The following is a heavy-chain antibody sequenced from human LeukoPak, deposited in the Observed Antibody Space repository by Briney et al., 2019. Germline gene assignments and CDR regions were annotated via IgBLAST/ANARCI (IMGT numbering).Heavy chain of an antibody. CDR1: GFKFSDAW. CDR2: IKRGGST. V-gene: IGHV3-15*01. J-gene: IGHJ6*02. D-gene: IGHD1-26*01. CDR3: KWERTVYYSLDV. Sequence: PGGSLRLSCTASGFKFSDAWMTWVRQAPGKGLEWLGRIKRGGSTDYAVPVNNRFTISRDDSKNTIYLQINGLKTEGTAVYYCKWERTVYYSLDVWGQGTTVTVSS.